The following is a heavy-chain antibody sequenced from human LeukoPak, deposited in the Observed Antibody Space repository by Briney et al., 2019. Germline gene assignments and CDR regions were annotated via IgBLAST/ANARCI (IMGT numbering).Heavy chain of an antibody. V-gene: IGHV3-23*01. CDR3: ARDNSVRDEAWWFNP. CDR2: ISPNGVIT. CDR1: GFTFSSHG. J-gene: IGHJ5*02. Sequence: GGSLRLSCAASGFTFSSHGMNWVRQAPGKGLEWVSGISPNGVITYYADSVKGRFTISRDNSKGTVYLQMNSLRSEDTAVYYCARDNSVRDEAWWFNPWGRGTLVTVSS. D-gene: IGHD5-24*01.